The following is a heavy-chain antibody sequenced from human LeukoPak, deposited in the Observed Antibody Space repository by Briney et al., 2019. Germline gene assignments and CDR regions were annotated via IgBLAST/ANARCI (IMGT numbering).Heavy chain of an antibody. Sequence: PSETLSLTCTVSGGSISSYYWSWIRQPPGKGLEWIGNIYYTGSTNYNPSLKSRVTISVDTSKNQFSLKLSSVTAADTAVYYCAREGRITIFGVVIKSYNWFDPWGQGTLVTVSS. CDR2: IYYTGST. V-gene: IGHV4-59*12. J-gene: IGHJ5*02. D-gene: IGHD3-3*01. CDR3: AREGRITIFGVVIKSYNWFDP. CDR1: GGSISSYY.